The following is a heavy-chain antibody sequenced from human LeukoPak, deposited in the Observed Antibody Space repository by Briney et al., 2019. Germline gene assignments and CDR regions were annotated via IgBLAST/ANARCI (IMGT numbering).Heavy chain of an antibody. Sequence: SETLSLTCAVYGGSFSGYYWSWIRQPPGKGLEWIGSIYHSGSTYYNPSLKSRVTISVDTSKNQFSLRLTSVTAADTAVYFCARQTGSGLFLLPGGQGTLVTVSS. V-gene: IGHV4-34*01. D-gene: IGHD3/OR15-3a*01. J-gene: IGHJ4*02. CDR2: IYHSGST. CDR3: ARQTGSGLFLLP. CDR1: GGSFSGYY.